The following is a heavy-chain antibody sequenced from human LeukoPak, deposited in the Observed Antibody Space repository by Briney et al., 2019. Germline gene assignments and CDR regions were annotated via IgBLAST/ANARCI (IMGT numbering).Heavy chain of an antibody. J-gene: IGHJ4*02. CDR2: IYSGGST. Sequence: GRSLRLSCAASGFTFSSYAMHWVRQAPGKGLEWVSVIYSGGSTYYADSVKGRFTISRDNSKNTLYLQMNSLRAEDTAVYYCARVGWVWYYLDYWGQGTLVTVSS. D-gene: IGHD2-21*01. CDR3: ARVGWVWYYLDY. CDR1: GFTFSSYA. V-gene: IGHV3-66*01.